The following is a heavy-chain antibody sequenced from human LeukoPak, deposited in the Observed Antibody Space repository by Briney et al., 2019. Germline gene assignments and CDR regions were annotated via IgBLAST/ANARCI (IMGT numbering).Heavy chain of an antibody. CDR2: IYYSGST. CDR1: GGSISSSSYY. D-gene: IGHD3-10*01. Sequence: SETLSLTCTVSGGSISSSSYYWGWIRQPPGKGLEWIGSIYYSGSTYYNPSLKSRVTISVDTSKNQFSLKLSSVTAADTAVYYCARGHSQVRGVIMGLFDYWGQGTLVTVSS. J-gene: IGHJ4*02. V-gene: IGHV4-39*07. CDR3: ARGHSQVRGVIMGLFDY.